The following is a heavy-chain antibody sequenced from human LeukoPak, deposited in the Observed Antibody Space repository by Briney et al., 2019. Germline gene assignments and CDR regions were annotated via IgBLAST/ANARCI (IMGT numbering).Heavy chain of an antibody. Sequence: PGGSLRLSCAASGFTVSSNYMSWVRQAPGKGLEWVSVIYSGGSTYYADSVKGRFTISRDNPKNTLYLQMNSLRAEDTAVYYCARELRRSYYFDYWGQGTLVTVSS. CDR2: IYSGGST. J-gene: IGHJ4*02. CDR1: GFTVSSNY. V-gene: IGHV3-53*01. CDR3: ARELRRSYYFDY.